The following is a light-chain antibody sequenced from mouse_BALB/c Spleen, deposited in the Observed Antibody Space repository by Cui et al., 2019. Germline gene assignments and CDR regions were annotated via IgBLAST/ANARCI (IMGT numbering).Light chain of an antibody. V-gene: IGKV4-80*01. CDR1: SSESY. CDR2: STS. J-gene: IGKJ1*01. CDR3: HQWSSYPCT. Sequence: IVLSQSQAIMSASLGEEITLTCSASSSESYMHWYQQKSGSSPKLLIYSTSNQASGVPSRFVGIRSGTFYSLTISSLEAEDAADYYCHQWSSYPCTFGGGTKLEIK.